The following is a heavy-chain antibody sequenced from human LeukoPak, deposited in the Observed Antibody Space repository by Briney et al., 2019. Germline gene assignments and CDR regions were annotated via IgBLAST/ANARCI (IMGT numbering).Heavy chain of an antibody. Sequence: SETLSLTCTVSGGSISSYYWIWMRQPPGKGLEWIGYIHYSGNTNYNPSLKGRVTISVDTSKNQFSLKLTSVTAADTAVYYCARVGNWNYALVNYYFDYWGQGTLVTVSS. V-gene: IGHV4-59*01. J-gene: IGHJ4*02. CDR1: GGSISSYY. CDR3: ARVGNWNYALVNYYFDY. CDR2: IHYSGNT. D-gene: IGHD1-20*01.